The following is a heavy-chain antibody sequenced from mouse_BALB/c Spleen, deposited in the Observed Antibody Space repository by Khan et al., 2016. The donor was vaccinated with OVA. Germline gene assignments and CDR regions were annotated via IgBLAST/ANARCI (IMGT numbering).Heavy chain of an antibody. CDR3: ARRKTGYAMDY. J-gene: IGHJ4*01. CDR1: GYTFPSNT. Sequence: QIQLVQSGAELARPGASVKMSCKASGYTFPSNTMHWVKQRPGQGLEWIGYINPRSDYTIYTQKFKDKATLTADISSTTAYMQLSSLTSDDSAVYYCARRKTGYAMDYWGQGTSVTVSS. V-gene: IGHV1-4*01. CDR2: INPRSDYT.